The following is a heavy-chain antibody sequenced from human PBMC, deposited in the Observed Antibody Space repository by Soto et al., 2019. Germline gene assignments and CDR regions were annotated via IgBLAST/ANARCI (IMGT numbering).Heavy chain of an antibody. D-gene: IGHD2-2*01. CDR2: INAGNGNT. Sequence: ASVKVSCKASGYTFTGCAMHWVRQAPGQRLEWMGWINAGNGNTKYSQKFQGRVTITRDTSASTAYMELSSLRSEDTAVYYCAREVPAATRVISYYYYYMDVWGKGTTVTVSS. CDR3: AREVPAATRVISYYYYYMDV. V-gene: IGHV1-3*01. J-gene: IGHJ6*03. CDR1: GYTFTGCA.